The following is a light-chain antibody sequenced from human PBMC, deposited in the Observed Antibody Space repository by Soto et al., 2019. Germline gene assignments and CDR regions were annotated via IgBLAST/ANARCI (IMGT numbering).Light chain of an antibody. Sequence: QSVLTQPPSVSGAPGQRVTISCTGSSSNIGAGYDVHWYQQFPGTAPKLLIYGNSNRPSGVPDRFSGSKSGTSASLAITGLQADDEADYYSQSYDSSLSGVVFGGRTKLTF. V-gene: IGLV1-40*01. CDR2: GNS. CDR3: QSYDSSLSGVV. CDR1: SSNIGAGYD. J-gene: IGLJ2*01.